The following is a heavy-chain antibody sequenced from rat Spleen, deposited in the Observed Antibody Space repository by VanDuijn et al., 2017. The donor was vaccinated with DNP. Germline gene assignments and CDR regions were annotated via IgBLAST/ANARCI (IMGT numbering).Heavy chain of an antibody. CDR3: TTGQLLDY. Sequence: EVQLVESGGGLVQPGNSLKLSCAASGFTFSDYAMAWVRQSLKKGLEWVAVIIYDGSNTHYRDSVKGRFTISRDNAKSTLYLQMDSLRSEDTATYYCTTGQLLDYWGQGVMVTVSS. D-gene: IGHD1-10*01. CDR1: GFTFSDYA. CDR2: IIYDGSNT. V-gene: IGHV5S10*01. J-gene: IGHJ2*01.